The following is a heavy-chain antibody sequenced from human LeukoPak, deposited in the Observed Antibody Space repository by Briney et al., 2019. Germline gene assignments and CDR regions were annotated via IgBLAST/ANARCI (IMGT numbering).Heavy chain of an antibody. CDR1: GDSISSYY. CDR2: LYTSGTT. Sequence: SETLSLTCTVSGDSISSYYWNWIRQPAGKGLEWIGRLYTSGTTNYNPSLKSRVTISVDKSKNQFSLKLSSVTAADTAVYYCARCSGDYVYRYWGHGTLVTVS. D-gene: IGHD4-17*01. J-gene: IGHJ4*01. CDR3: ARCSGDYVYRY. V-gene: IGHV4-4*07.